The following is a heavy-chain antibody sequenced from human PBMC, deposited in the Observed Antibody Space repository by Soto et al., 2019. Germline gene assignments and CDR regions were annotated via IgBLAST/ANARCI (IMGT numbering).Heavy chain of an antibody. Sequence: LRLSCAASAFTFSSYAMSGIRQAPGKGLEWVSAISGSGGSTYYADSVKGRFTISRDNSKNTLYLQMNSLRAEDTTVYYCAKDAYRGDSSSWYSGPYYFDCWGQGTLVTVSS. CDR3: AKDAYRGDSSSWYSGPYYFDC. CDR2: ISGSGGST. CDR1: AFTFSSYA. D-gene: IGHD6-13*01. V-gene: IGHV3-23*01. J-gene: IGHJ4*02.